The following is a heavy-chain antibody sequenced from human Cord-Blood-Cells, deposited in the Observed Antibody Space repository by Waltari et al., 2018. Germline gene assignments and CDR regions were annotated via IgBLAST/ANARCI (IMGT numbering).Heavy chain of an antibody. D-gene: IGHD3-3*01. CDR1: GGSISSYY. CDR2: IYTSGST. V-gene: IGHV4-4*07. J-gene: IGHJ2*01. CDR3: ARAGFGVRRFWYFDL. Sequence: QVQLQESGPGLVKPSETLSLTCTVSGGSISSYYWSWIRQPAGKGLEWIGRIYTSGSTTYNPTLKSRVTMSIDTSKNQFSLKLSSVTAADTAVYYCARAGFGVRRFWYFDLWGRGTLVTVSS.